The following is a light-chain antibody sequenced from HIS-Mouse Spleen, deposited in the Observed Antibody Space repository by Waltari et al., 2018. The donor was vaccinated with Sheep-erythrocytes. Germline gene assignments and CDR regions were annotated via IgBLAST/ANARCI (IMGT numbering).Light chain of an antibody. CDR1: SSYVGGYHY. J-gene: IGLJ1*01. CDR3: CSYAGSYNHV. V-gene: IGLV2-11*01. CDR2: DVS. Sequence: QSALTQPRSVSGSPGQSVTIPCTGTSSYVGGYHYASWYQQHPGKAPKLMIYDVSKRPSGVPDRFSGSKSGNTASLTISGLQAEDEADYYCCSYAGSYNHVFATGTKVTVL.